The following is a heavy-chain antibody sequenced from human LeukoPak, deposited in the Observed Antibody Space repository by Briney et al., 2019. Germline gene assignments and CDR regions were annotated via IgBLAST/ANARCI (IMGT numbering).Heavy chain of an antibody. J-gene: IGHJ4*02. CDR1: GFTFSSYA. Sequence: GGSLRLSCAASGFTFSSYAMHWVRQAPGKGLEWVAVISYDGSNKYYADSVKGRFTISRDNSKNTLYLQMNSLRAEDTAVYYCARGGEGYCTNGVCSFLDYWGQGTLVTVSS. D-gene: IGHD2-8*01. CDR2: ISYDGSNK. CDR3: ARGGEGYCTNGVCSFLDY. V-gene: IGHV3-30-3*01.